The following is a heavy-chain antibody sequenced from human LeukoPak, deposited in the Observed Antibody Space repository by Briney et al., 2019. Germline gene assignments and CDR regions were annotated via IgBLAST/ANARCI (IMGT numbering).Heavy chain of an antibody. D-gene: IGHD6-13*01. V-gene: IGHV1-2*02. CDR3: ARTYSSSWTLIDY. Sequence: ASVKVSCKASGYTFTGYYMHWVRQAPGQGLEWMGWINPNSGGTNYAQKFQSRVTMTRDTSISTAYMELSRLRSDDTAVYYCARTYSSSWTLIDYWGQGTLVTVSS. J-gene: IGHJ4*02. CDR2: INPNSGGT. CDR1: GYTFTGYY.